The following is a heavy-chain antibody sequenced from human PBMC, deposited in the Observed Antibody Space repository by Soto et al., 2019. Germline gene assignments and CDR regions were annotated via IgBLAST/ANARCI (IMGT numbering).Heavy chain of an antibody. CDR1: GGSISSSSYY. J-gene: IGHJ4*02. CDR3: ATPTTHTTYYYDSSGYPLFDY. Sequence: SETLSLTCTVSGGSISSSSYYWGWIRQPPGKGLEWIGSIYYSGSTYYNPSLKSRVTISVDASKNQFSLKLSSVTAADTAVYYCATPTTHTTYYYDSSGYPLFDYWGQGTLVTAPQ. CDR2: IYYSGST. D-gene: IGHD3-22*01. V-gene: IGHV4-39*01.